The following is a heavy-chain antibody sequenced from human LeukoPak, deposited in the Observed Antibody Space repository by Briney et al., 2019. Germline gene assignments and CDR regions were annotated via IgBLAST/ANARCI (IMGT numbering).Heavy chain of an antibody. D-gene: IGHD3-3*01. CDR3: ARDSHVLRFLKWPEVDV. J-gene: IGHJ6*02. V-gene: IGHV3-33*01. Sequence: GGSLRLSCAASGFTFSSYGMHWVRQAPGKGLEWVAVIWYDGSNKYYADSVKGRFTISRDNSKNTLYLQMNSLRAEDTAVYYCARDSHVLRFLKWPEVDVWGQGTTVTVSS. CDR2: IWYDGSNK. CDR1: GFTFSSYG.